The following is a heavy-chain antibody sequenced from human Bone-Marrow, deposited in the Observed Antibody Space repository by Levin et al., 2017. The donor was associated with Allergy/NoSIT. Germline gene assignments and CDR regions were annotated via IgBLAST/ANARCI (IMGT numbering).Heavy chain of an antibody. CDR2: ISHSGST. CDR1: GDSINNNF. D-gene: IGHD3-22*01. J-gene: IGHJ4*02. CDR3: ARFFSSYHSGGYYQPNYFDY. V-gene: IGHV4-59*08. Sequence: SQTLSLTCTVSGDSINNNFWSWIRQPPGKGLEWNGYISHSGSTRYNPSLRSRVSISVDTSKNHFSLKLNSVTAADTAVYYCARFFSSYHSGGYYQPNYFDYWGQGTLVTVSS.